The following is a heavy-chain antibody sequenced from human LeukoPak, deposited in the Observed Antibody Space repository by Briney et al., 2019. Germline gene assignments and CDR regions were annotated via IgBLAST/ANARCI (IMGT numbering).Heavy chain of an antibody. V-gene: IGHV3-21*01. CDR3: VLARDGYNLRYFDY. Sequence: GRSLRLSCAASGFTFSSYSMNWVRQAPGKGLEWVSSISSSSSYIYYADSVKGRFTISRDNAKNSLYLQMNSLRAEDTAVYYCVLARDGYNLRYFDYWGQGTLVTVSS. CDR1: GFTFSSYS. CDR2: ISSSSSYI. J-gene: IGHJ4*02. D-gene: IGHD5-24*01.